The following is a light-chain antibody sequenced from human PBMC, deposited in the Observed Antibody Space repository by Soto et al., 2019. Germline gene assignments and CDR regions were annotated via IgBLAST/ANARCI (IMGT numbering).Light chain of an antibody. CDR2: STN. V-gene: IGLV1-44*01. Sequence: VLTQPPSASGTPGQSVTISCSGSNSNIGSNAVNWYQQFPGAAPTLLIYSTNERPSGVPDRFSGSKSGTSASLAISGLQSEDEADYLCAAWDGSLNGYVFGSGTKVTVL. CDR3: AAWDGSLNGYV. CDR1: NSNIGSNA. J-gene: IGLJ1*01.